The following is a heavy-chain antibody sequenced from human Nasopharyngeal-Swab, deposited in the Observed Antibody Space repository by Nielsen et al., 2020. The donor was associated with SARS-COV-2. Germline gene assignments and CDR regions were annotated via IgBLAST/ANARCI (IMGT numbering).Heavy chain of an antibody. V-gene: IGHV3-7*03. CDR2: IKQSGSGQ. CDR3: AKIQGYYYGMDV. J-gene: IGHJ6*02. CDR1: GFTFSSYW. Sequence: GESLKISCAASGFTFSSYWMSWVRQAPGKGLEWVAHIKQSGSGQYYVDSVKGRFTISRDNAKNSLYLQMNSLRAEDTALYYCAKIQGYYYGMDVWGQGTTVTVSS.